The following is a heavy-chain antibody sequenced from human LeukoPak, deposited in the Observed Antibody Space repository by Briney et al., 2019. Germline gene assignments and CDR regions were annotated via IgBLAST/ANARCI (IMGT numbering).Heavy chain of an antibody. CDR1: GYTFTGYY. CDR2: INPNSGGT. V-gene: IGHV1-2*02. CDR3: ARDYKTGIAVAVLAI. J-gene: IGHJ4*02. D-gene: IGHD6-19*01. Sequence: ASVKVSCKASGYTFTGYYMHWVRQAPGQGLEWMGWINPNSGGTNYAQKFQGRVTMTRDTSISTAYMELSRLRSDDTAVYYCARDYKTGIAVAVLAIWGQGTLVTVSS.